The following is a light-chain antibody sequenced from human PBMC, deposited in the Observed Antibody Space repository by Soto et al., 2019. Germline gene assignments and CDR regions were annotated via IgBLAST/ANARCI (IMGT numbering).Light chain of an antibody. V-gene: IGKV3-15*01. CDR1: QSINNN. J-gene: IGKJ4*01. CDR2: GAS. CDR3: QQYNDWPLT. Sequence: EIVMTQSPATLSVSPGERATLSCRASQSINNNLAWYQQKRGQGPRLLIYGASSRATGTPARFSGSGSGTGFTLTISSLQSEDFPIYYCQQYNDWPLTFGGGTKVEIK.